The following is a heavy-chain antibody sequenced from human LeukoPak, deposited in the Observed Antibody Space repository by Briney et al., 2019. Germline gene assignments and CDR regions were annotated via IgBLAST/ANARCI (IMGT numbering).Heavy chain of an antibody. CDR2: MNPNSGNT. Sequence: ASVKVSCKASGYTFTSYDINWVRQATGQGLEWMGWMNPNSGNTGYAQKFQGRVTMTRNTSISTAYMELSSLRSEDTAVYYCAKGRHDILTGYYTYYMDVWGKGTTVTISS. CDR1: GYTFTSYD. V-gene: IGHV1-8*01. J-gene: IGHJ6*03. D-gene: IGHD3-9*01. CDR3: AKGRHDILTGYYTYYMDV.